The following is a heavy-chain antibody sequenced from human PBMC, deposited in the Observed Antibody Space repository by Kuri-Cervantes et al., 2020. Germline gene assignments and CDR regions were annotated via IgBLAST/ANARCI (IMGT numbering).Heavy chain of an antibody. V-gene: IGHV3-9*01. Sequence: LRLSCAASGFTFDDYAMHWVRQAPGKGLEWVSGISWNSGSIGYADSVKGRFTISRDNAKNSLYLQMNSLRAEDTALYYCAKVSVVVTAIRDWYFDLWGRGTLVTVSS. CDR1: GFTFDDYA. J-gene: IGHJ2*01. CDR3: AKVSVVVTAIRDWYFDL. CDR2: ISWNSGSI. D-gene: IGHD2-21*02.